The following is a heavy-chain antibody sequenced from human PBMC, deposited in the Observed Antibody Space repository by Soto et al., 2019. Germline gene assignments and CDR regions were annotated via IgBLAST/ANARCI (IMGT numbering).Heavy chain of an antibody. CDR1: GYTFTSYY. D-gene: IGHD4-17*01. V-gene: IGHV1-46*01. J-gene: IGHJ5*02. Sequence: ASVKVSCKASGYTFTSYYMHWVRQAPGQGLEWMGIINPSGGSTSYAQKFQGRVTMTRDTSTSAVYMELSSLRSEDTAVYYCARNIDYGAPRNGFDPWGQGTLVTVSS. CDR2: INPSGGST. CDR3: ARNIDYGAPRNGFDP.